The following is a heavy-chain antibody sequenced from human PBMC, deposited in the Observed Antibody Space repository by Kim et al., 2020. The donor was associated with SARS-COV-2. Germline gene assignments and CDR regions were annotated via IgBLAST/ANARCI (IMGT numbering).Heavy chain of an antibody. CDR3: AKDMGWSGYYPNFDY. Sequence: GGSLRLSCAASGFTFSSYAMSWVRQAPGKGLEWVSAISGSGGSTYYADSVKGRFTISRDNSKNTLYLQMNSLRAEDTAVYYCAKDMGWSGYYPNFDYWGQGTLVTVSS. CDR2: ISGSGGST. J-gene: IGHJ4*02. V-gene: IGHV3-23*01. D-gene: IGHD3-3*01. CDR1: GFTFSSYA.